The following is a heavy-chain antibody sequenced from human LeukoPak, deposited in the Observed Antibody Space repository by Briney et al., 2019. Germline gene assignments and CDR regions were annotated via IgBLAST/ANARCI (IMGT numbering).Heavy chain of an antibody. J-gene: IGHJ5*02. V-gene: IGHV3-9*03. CDR3: AKDRNITAAAGLEFDP. D-gene: IGHD6-13*01. CDR1: GFTFDDYA. CDR2: ISWNSGSL. Sequence: GGSLRLSCAASGFTFDDYAMHWVRQAPGKGLEWVSGISWNSGSLGYADSVRGRFTISRDNAKNSLYLQMNSLRAEDMALYYCAKDRNITAAAGLEFDPWGQGTLVTVSS.